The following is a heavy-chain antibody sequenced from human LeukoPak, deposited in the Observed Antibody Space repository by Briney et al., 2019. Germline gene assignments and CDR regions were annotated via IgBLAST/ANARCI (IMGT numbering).Heavy chain of an antibody. V-gene: IGHV4-4*07. CDR3: ARAPSGCGGTCPSDH. CDR2: IYSTGST. D-gene: IGHD2-15*01. Sequence: SETLSLTCTVSGDSFTSDYWSWIRQPAGKGLEWIGRIYSTGSTNYSPSLKSRVTMSLDTSKTQFSLRLNSMTAADTAIYYCARAPSGCGGTCPSDHWGPGTLVTVSS. CDR1: GDSFTSDY. J-gene: IGHJ4*02.